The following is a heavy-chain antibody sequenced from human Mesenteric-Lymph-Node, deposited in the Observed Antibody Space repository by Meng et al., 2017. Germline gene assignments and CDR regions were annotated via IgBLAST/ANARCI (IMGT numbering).Heavy chain of an antibody. D-gene: IGHD3-22*01. CDR2: IYFRGSP. CDR1: GGSISSYD. CDR3: ARGVGDYYESSGHLSGDAFQT. Sequence: SETRCLTGTGAGGSISSYDGRWIRQPAGRGLEWIGRIYFRGSPNHNPSLKSRVTMSVDTSKNQFSLNLSSVTAADTAVYYCARGVGDYYESSGHLSGDAFQTWGQGTMVTVSS. V-gene: IGHV4-4*07. J-gene: IGHJ3*02.